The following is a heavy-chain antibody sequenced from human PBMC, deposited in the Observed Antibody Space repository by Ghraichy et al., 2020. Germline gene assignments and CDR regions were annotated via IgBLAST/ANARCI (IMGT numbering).Heavy chain of an antibody. CDR2: TYYRSKWYN. J-gene: IGHJ3*02. CDR3: ARDCDYVWGTPSAFDI. V-gene: IGHV6-1*01. D-gene: IGHD3-16*01. CDR1: GDSVSSNSAA. Sequence: SQTLSLTCAISGDSVSSNSAAWNWIRQSPSRGLEWLGRTYYRSKWYNDYAVSVKSRITINPDTSKNQFSLQLNSVTPEDTAVYYCARDCDYVWGTPSAFDIWGQGTMVTVSS.